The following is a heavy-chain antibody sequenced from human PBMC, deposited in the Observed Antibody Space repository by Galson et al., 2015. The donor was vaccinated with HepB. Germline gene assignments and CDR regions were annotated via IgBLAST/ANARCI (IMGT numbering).Heavy chain of an antibody. V-gene: IGHV4-39*01. CDR2: IYYSGST. J-gene: IGHJ4*02. CDR1: GASISSSSHY. D-gene: IGHD3-3*01. Sequence: LSLTCTVSGASISSSSHYWGWIRQPPGKGLEWIGSIYYSGSTYYNPSLKSRVTISVDTSKNQFSLTLSSVTAADTAVHYCAGHDFWSGYAFDYWGQGTLVTVSS. CDR3: AGHDFWSGYAFDY.